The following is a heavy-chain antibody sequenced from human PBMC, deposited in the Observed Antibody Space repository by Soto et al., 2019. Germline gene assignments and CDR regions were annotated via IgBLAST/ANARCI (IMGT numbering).Heavy chain of an antibody. CDR3: ARRYSSGFDY. CDR2: IYYSGST. Sequence: PSETLSLTCTVSGVTIISYYWSWIRQPPGKGLEWIGYIYYSGSTKYNPSLKSRVTISVDTSKNQFSLNLSSVTAADTAVYYCARRYSSGFDYWGQGTLVTVSS. D-gene: IGHD6-19*01. CDR1: GVTIISYY. V-gene: IGHV4-59*08. J-gene: IGHJ4*02.